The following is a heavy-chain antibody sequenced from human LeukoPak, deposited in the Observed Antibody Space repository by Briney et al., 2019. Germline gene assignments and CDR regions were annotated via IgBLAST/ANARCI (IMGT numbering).Heavy chain of an antibody. CDR2: IIPIFGTA. V-gene: IGHV1-69*01. Sequence: SVKVSCKASGGTFSSYAISWVRQAPGQGLEWMGGIIPIFGTANYAQKFQGRVTITADESTSTAYMELGSLRSEDTAVYYCARLWFGELLISGAFDIWGQGTMVTVSS. D-gene: IGHD3-10*01. CDR3: ARLWFGELLISGAFDI. J-gene: IGHJ3*02. CDR1: GGTFSSYA.